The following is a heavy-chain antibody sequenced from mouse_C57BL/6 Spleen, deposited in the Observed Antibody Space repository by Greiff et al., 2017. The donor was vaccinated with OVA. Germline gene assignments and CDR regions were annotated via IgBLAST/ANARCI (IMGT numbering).Heavy chain of an antibody. Sequence: QVQLQQPGAELVKPGASVPLSCKASGYTFTSYWMHWVTQRPGQGLVWIGMIHPNSGSTNYNETFQSKATLTVDNSSSTDYMQLSSLTSEDAAVYYCASGGDDSDYWGQGTTLTVSS. D-gene: IGHD2-4*01. J-gene: IGHJ2*01. CDR1: GYTFTSYW. CDR2: IHPNSGST. CDR3: ASGGDDSDY. V-gene: IGHV1-64*01.